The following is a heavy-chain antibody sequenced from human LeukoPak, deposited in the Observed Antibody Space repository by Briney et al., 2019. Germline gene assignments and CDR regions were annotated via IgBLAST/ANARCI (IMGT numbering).Heavy chain of an antibody. Sequence: RGGSLRLSCAASGFTFSSYAMSWVRQAPGKGLDWVSAISGSGGNTYYADSVKGRFTVSRDNSKNTLYLQMNSLRAEDTAVYYCAKDQYGGNPQYYFDYWGQGTLVTVSS. V-gene: IGHV3-23*01. CDR1: GFTFSSYA. CDR2: ISGSGGNT. D-gene: IGHD4-23*01. CDR3: AKDQYGGNPQYYFDY. J-gene: IGHJ4*02.